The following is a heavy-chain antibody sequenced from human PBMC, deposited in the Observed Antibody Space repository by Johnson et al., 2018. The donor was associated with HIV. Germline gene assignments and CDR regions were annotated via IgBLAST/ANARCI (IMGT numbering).Heavy chain of an antibody. CDR2: INWSGIST. Sequence: MQLVESGGGVVRPGGSLRLSCAASGFTFDDYGMSWVRQVPGKGLEWVSGINWSGISTGYADSVKGRFTISRDNAKNSLYLQLNSLRVEDTALYYCAREVAAVGDAFDIWGQGTMVTVSS. J-gene: IGHJ3*02. CDR3: AREVAAVGDAFDI. V-gene: IGHV3-20*04. CDR1: GFTFDDYG. D-gene: IGHD6-13*01.